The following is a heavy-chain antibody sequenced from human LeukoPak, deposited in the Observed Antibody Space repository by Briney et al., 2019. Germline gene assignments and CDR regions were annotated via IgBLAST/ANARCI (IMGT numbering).Heavy chain of an antibody. CDR2: ISGSGGST. CDR3: AKPPGHIVVVTTDPDFDY. D-gene: IGHD2-21*02. V-gene: IGHV3-23*01. CDR1: GFTFSSYA. J-gene: IGHJ4*02. Sequence: PGGSLRLSCAASGFTFSSYAMSWVRQAPGKGLEWVSAISGSGGSTYYADSVKGRFTISRDNSKNTLYLQMNSLGAEDTAVYYCAKPPGHIVVVTTDPDFDYWGQGTLVTVSS.